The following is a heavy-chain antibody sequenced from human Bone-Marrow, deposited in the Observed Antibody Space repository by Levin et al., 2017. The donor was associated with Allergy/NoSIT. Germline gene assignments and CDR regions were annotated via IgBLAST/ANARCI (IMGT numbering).Heavy chain of an antibody. D-gene: IGHD6-13*01. V-gene: IGHV1-2*02. CDR1: GYTFTGYY. Sequence: GESLKISCKASGYTFTGYYMHWVRQAPGQGLEWMGWINPNSGGTNYAQKFQGGVTITRDTSISTVYMELSRLRSDDTAVYCCASDLSRTPGQQLPSPSWGQGTLVTVSS. CDR3: ASDLSRTPGQQLPSPS. J-gene: IGHJ4*02. CDR2: INPNSGGT.